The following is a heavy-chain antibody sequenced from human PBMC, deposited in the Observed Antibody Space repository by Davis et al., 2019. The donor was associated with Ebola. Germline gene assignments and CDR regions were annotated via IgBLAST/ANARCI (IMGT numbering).Heavy chain of an antibody. V-gene: IGHV3-30*04. CDR2: ISYDGIDK. Sequence: GESLKIPCASSGFTFSSSALHWVRQAPGKGLEWVGVISYDGIDKYYADSVKGRFTISRDNAKNSLFLQMDSLTAEDTALYYCAREAPFCGGDCLDYWGQGTLVTVSS. CDR3: AREAPFCGGDCLDY. J-gene: IGHJ4*02. D-gene: IGHD2-21*01. CDR1: GFTFSSSA.